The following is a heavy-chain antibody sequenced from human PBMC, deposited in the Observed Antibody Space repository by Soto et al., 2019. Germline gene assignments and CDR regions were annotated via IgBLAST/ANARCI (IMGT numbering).Heavy chain of an antibody. CDR3: ARDWGHDAFDI. D-gene: IGHD7-27*01. CDR2: VYYSGST. J-gene: IGHJ3*02. CDR1: RLSITGYY. Sequence: PSVTLSLTCTFRRLSITGYYWSWFRQPPGKGLEWIGWVYYSGSTNYSPSLKSRVTISVDTSKNQFSLKLSSVTAADTAVYYCARDWGHDAFDIWGRGTMVTVS. V-gene: IGHV4-59*07.